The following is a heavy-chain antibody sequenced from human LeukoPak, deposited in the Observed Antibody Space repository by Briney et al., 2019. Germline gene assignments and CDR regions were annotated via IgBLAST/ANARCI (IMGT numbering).Heavy chain of an antibody. J-gene: IGHJ4*02. Sequence: PAGGSLRLSCAASGFTFDDYAMHWVRQAPGKGLEWVSLISGDGGSTYYAGSVKGRFTISRDNSKNSLFLQMNSLRTEDTALYYCAKDRYCSGGRCYSPFDYWGQGTLVTVSS. CDR2: ISGDGGST. D-gene: IGHD2-15*01. CDR3: AKDRYCSGGRCYSPFDY. CDR1: GFTFDDYA. V-gene: IGHV3-43*02.